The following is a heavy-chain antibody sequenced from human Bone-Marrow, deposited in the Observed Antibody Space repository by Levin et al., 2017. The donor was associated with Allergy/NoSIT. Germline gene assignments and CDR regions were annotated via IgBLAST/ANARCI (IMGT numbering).Heavy chain of an antibody. CDR1: GYSFTSYW. J-gene: IGHJ4*02. Sequence: PGESLKISCKGSGYSFTSYWIGWVRQMPGKGLEWMGIIYPGDSDTRYSPSFQGQVTISADKSISTAYLQWSSLKASDTAMYYCARLSSLTGTTTRRRYYFDYWGQGTLVTVSS. CDR2: IYPGDSDT. V-gene: IGHV5-51*01. CDR3: ARLSSLTGTTTRRRYYFDY. D-gene: IGHD1-7*01.